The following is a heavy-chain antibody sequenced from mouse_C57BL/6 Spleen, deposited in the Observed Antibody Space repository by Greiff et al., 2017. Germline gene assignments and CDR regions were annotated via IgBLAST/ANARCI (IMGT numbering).Heavy chain of an antibody. Sequence: QVQLQQPGTELVKPGASVTLSCKASGYTFTRYWMHWVKQRPGQGLEWIGNINPSNGGTNYNEKLKSKATLTVDKSSSTASMQLSVLTSEDSAVYYCAREGNPPFAYWGQGTLVTVSA. CDR2: INPSNGGT. V-gene: IGHV1-53*01. J-gene: IGHJ3*01. CDR3: AREGNPPFAY. D-gene: IGHD2-1*01. CDR1: GYTFTRYW.